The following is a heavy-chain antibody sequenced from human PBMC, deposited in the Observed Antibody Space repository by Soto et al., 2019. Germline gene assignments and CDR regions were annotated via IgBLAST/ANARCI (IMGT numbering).Heavy chain of an antibody. V-gene: IGHV1-69*13. J-gene: IGHJ4*02. Sequence: ASVKVSCKASGGTFSSYAISWVRQAPGQGLEWMGGIIPIFGTANYAQKFQGRVTITADESTSTAYMELSSLRSEDTAVYYCASYYYDSSGYYTGGEFDYWGQGTLVTVSS. CDR1: GGTFSSYA. CDR3: ASYYYDSSGYYTGGEFDY. CDR2: IIPIFGTA. D-gene: IGHD3-22*01.